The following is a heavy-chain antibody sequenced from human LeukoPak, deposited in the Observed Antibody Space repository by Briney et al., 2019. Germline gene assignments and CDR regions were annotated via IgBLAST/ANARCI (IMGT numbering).Heavy chain of an antibody. CDR2: INHSGNT. J-gene: IGHJ6*02. CDR1: VGPFSGYY. CDR3: TKTSLTYYYNRREVFGLDV. D-gene: IGHD3-22*01. Sequence: SETLSLTCAVNVGPFSGYYWSWVRQPPGKGLEWIGEINHSGNTNYNPSLTSRATISVDSSNSHFSLRLTSVTAADTAVYCATKTSLTYYYNRREVFGLDVWGQGTTVTVSS. V-gene: IGHV4-34*01.